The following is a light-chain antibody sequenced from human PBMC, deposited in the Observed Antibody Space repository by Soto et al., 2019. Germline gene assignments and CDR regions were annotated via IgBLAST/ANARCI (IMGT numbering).Light chain of an antibody. Sequence: QSALTQPASVSGSPGQSITISCTGTSSDVGGYNYVSWYQQLPGKAPKLMIYDVNNRPSGVSNRFSGSKSGNTASLTISELQAGDEDDYYCRCDTGSRNGAFRGG. CDR3: RCDTGSRNGA. CDR2: DVN. V-gene: IGLV2-14*01. J-gene: IGLJ7*01. CDR1: SSDVGGYNY.